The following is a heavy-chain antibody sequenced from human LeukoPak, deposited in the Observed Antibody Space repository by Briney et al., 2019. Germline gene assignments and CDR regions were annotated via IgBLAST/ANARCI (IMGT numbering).Heavy chain of an antibody. CDR3: ARKAPKKGWFDP. Sequence: SETLSLTCTVSAGSNNSYYWSWIRQPPGKGLEWIGYTHPSGNTNYGPSLKSRVTISIDTSRNQFSLKLSSVTAADTAVYFCARKAPKKGWFDPWGQGTLVTVSS. V-gene: IGHV4-4*09. CDR2: THPSGNT. CDR1: AGSNNSYY. J-gene: IGHJ5*02.